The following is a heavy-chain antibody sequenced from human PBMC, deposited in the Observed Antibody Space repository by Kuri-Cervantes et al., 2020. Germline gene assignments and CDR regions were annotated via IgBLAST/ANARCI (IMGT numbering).Heavy chain of an antibody. V-gene: IGHV1-8*02. J-gene: IGHJ3*01. CDR3: ARVGDYDSSGDGAFDV. Sequence: ASVKVSCKASGYTFTSYGFTCVRQAPGQGLEWMGWMNPNSGSAGYAENFQGRVTMTRDTSVGTAYMELSSLRSDDTAVYYCARVGDYDSSGDGAFDVWGQGTMVTVSS. CDR2: MNPNSGSA. D-gene: IGHD3-22*01. CDR1: GYTFTSYG.